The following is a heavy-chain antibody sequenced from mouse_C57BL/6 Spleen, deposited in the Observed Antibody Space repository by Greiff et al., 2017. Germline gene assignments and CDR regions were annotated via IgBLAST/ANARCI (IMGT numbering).Heavy chain of an antibody. V-gene: IGHV1-81*01. J-gene: IGHJ4*01. CDR1: GYTFTSYG. Sequence: VKLVESGAELARPGASVKLSCKASGYTFTSYGISWVKQRTGQGLEWIGEIYPRSGNTYYNEKFKGKATLTADKSSSTAYMELRSLTSEDSAVYFCARSPYDYYAMDYWGQGTSVTVSS. CDR2: IYPRSGNT. CDR3: ARSPYDYYAMDY.